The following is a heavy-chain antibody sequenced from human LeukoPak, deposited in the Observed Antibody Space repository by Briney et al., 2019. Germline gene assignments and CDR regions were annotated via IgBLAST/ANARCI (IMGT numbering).Heavy chain of an antibody. V-gene: IGHV3-21*01. D-gene: IGHD1-26*01. J-gene: IGHJ6*02. CDR3: ARDPAARSGNYSYDAMEI. CDR2: ISSSSSYI. Sequence: GGSLRLPCAASGFTFSIYSMNWVRQAPGKGLEWVSSISSSSSYIYYADSVKGRFTISRDNARNSVYLQMNSLRAEDRAVYYCARDPAARSGNYSYDAMEIWGLGTTVTVSS. CDR1: GFTFSIYS.